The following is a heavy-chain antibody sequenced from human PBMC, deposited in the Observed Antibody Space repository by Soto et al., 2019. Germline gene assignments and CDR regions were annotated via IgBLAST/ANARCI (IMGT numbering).Heavy chain of an antibody. CDR1: GGTFSSYA. CDR3: SGAESPDTAYFSLY. Sequence: SVKVSCKASGGTFSSYAISWVRQAPGQGLEWMGGIIPIFGTANYAQKFQGRVTITADESTSTAYLQMNSLNIEDSAVYYCSGAESPDTAYFSLYWGQGTPVTVSS. J-gene: IGHJ4*02. V-gene: IGHV1-69*13. D-gene: IGHD1-26*01. CDR2: IIPIFGTA.